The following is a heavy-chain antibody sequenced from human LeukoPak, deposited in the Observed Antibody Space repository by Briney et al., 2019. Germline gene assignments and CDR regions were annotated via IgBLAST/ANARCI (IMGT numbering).Heavy chain of an antibody. Sequence: SETLSLTCTVPGGSISNYYWSWSRQPPGKGLEWIGYIYYSGSTDYNPSLRSRVTISVDTSKNQFSLKLSSVTAADTAVYYCATWLGDSSGYYPDYWGQGTLVTVSS. V-gene: IGHV4-59*12. CDR3: ATWLGDSSGYYPDY. J-gene: IGHJ4*02. CDR2: IYYSGST. D-gene: IGHD3-22*01. CDR1: GGSISNYY.